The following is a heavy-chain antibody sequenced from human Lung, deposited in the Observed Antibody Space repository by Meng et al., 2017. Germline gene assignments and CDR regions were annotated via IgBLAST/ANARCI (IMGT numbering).Heavy chain of an antibody. V-gene: IGHV1-46*01. CDR2: INPSGGHT. CDR1: GYIFTSHY. Sequence: QVQLVQSGAEAKKPRASVKLSCEASGYIFTSHYIHWVRRAPGQGLEWLGVINPSGGHTSYAQKFQGRLSMTTDTSTSTVYMELSSLGSEDTAMYYCARDDWFDPWGQGTLVTVSS. CDR3: ARDDWFDP. J-gene: IGHJ5*02.